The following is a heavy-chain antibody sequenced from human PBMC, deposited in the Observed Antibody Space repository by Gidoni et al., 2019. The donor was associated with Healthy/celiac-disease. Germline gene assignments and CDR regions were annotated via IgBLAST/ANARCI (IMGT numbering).Heavy chain of an antibody. CDR1: GFTFSSDW. D-gene: IGHD4-17*01. V-gene: IGHV3-7*05. J-gene: IGHJ5*02. Sequence: EVQLVESGGGLVQPGGSLRHSCAAAGFTFSSDWMSWVRQAPGKGLEWVANIKQDGSEKYYVDSVKCRFTISRDNSKNSLYLQMNSLRAEDTAVYYCARTHLYLTTVTLYWFDPWGQGTLVTVSS. CDR3: ARTHLYLTTVTLYWFDP. CDR2: IKQDGSEK.